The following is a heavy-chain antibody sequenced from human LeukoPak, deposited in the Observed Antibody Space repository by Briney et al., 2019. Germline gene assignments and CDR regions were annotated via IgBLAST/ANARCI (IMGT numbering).Heavy chain of an antibody. CDR2: ISSSGSTI. J-gene: IGHJ5*02. CDR3: ARDFRLYNWFDP. Sequence: GGSLRLSCAASGFTFSDYYMSWIRQAPGKGPEWVSYISSSGSTIYYADSVKGRFTISRDNAKNSLYLQMNSLRAEDTAVYYCARDFRLYNWFDPWGQGTLVTVSS. V-gene: IGHV3-11*01. CDR1: GFTFSDYY.